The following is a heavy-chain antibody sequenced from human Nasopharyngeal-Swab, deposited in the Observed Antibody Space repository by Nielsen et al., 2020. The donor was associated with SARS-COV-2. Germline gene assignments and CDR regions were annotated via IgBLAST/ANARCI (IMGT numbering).Heavy chain of an antibody. CDR3: ARGPPEYL. CDR2: IYSGGST. Sequence: GRQPPGKGLEWVSVIYSGGSTYYADSVKGRFTISRDNSKNTLYLQMNSLRAEDTAVYYCARGPPEYLWGQGTLVTVSS. V-gene: IGHV3-53*01. D-gene: IGHD1-14*01. J-gene: IGHJ4*02.